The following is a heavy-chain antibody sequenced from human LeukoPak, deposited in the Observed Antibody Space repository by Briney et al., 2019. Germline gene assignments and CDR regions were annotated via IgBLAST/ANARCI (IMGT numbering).Heavy chain of an antibody. V-gene: IGHV4-34*01. CDR2: IYYSGST. CDR1: GGSFSGYY. D-gene: IGHD6-19*01. J-gene: IGHJ4*02. Sequence: PSETLSLTCAVYGGSFSGYYWSWIRQPPGKGLEWIGSIYYSGSTYYNPSLKSRVTISVDTSKNQFSLKLSSVTAADTAVYYCARGIAVADTLYYFDYWGQGTLVTVSS. CDR3: ARGIAVADTLYYFDY.